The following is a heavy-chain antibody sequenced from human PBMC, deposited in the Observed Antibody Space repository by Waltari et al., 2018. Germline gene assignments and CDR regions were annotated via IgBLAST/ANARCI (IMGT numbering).Heavy chain of an antibody. CDR3: TTDGSSSWYRGGFDP. CDR2: IKSKTDGGTT. D-gene: IGHD6-13*01. Sequence: EVQLVESGGGLVKPGGSLRLSCAASGFTFSNAWMSWVRQAQGKGLEWVGRIKSKTDGGTTDYAAPVKGRFTISRDDSKNTLYLQMNSLKTEDTAVYYCTTDGSSSWYRGGFDPWGQGTLVTVSS. V-gene: IGHV3-15*01. J-gene: IGHJ5*02. CDR1: GFTFSNAW.